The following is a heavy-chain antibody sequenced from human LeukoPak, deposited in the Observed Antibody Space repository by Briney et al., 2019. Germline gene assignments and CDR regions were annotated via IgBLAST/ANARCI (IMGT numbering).Heavy chain of an antibody. V-gene: IGHV1-2*02. J-gene: IGHJ5*02. CDR3: ASRGSHTYNWFDP. CDR1: GYTFTGYY. Sequence: GASVKVSCKASGYTFTGYYMHWVRQAPGQGLEWMGWINPNSGGTNYAQKFQGRVTMTRDTSISTAYMELSSLRSEDTAVYYCASRGSHTYNWFDPWGQGTLVTVSS. CDR2: INPNSGGT.